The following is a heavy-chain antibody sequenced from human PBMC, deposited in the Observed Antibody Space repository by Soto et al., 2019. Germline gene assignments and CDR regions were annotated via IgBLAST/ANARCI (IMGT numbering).Heavy chain of an antibody. Sequence: QVQLVQSGAEVKKPGSSVKVSCKASGGTFSSYAISWVRQAPGQGLEWMGGSIPIFGTANYAHKFQGRVTITADEYTSTDYMELSSLRSEDTAVYYCARGIAAADTDYYYGMDVWGQGTTVTVSS. CDR3: ARGIAAADTDYYYGMDV. D-gene: IGHD6-13*01. CDR1: GGTFSSYA. CDR2: SIPIFGTA. V-gene: IGHV1-69*12. J-gene: IGHJ6*02.